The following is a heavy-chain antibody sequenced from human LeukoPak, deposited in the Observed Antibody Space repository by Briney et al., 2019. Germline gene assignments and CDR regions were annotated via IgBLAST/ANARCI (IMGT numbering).Heavy chain of an antibody. J-gene: IGHJ4*02. CDR1: GYTFPGYY. D-gene: IGHD6-6*01. Sequence: ASVKVSCKASGYTFPGYYMHWVRQAPGQGLEWMGWINPNRGGTNYAQKFQGRVTMTRDTSISTAYMELSRLRSDDTAVYYCAREHSSSSGKVFDYWGQGTLVTVSS. V-gene: IGHV1-2*02. CDR2: INPNRGGT. CDR3: AREHSSSSGKVFDY.